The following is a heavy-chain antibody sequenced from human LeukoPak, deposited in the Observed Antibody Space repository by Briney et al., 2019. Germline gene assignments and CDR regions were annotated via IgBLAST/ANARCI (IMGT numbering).Heavy chain of an antibody. Sequence: PGGSLRLSCAASGFTFSSYAMSWVRQAPGKGLEWVSAISGSGGSTYYADSVKGRFTISRDNSKNTLYLQVNSLRAEDTAVYYCAKDRLWELDGMDVWGQGTTVTVSS. J-gene: IGHJ6*02. CDR2: ISGSGGST. CDR1: GFTFSSYA. CDR3: AKDRLWELDGMDV. V-gene: IGHV3-23*01. D-gene: IGHD1-26*01.